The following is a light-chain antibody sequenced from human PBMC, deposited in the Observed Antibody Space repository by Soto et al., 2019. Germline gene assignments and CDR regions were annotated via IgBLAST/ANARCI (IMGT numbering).Light chain of an antibody. V-gene: IGKV1-5*03. CDR3: QQYNDNWT. CDR1: QSISSW. Sequence: DIQMTQSPSTLSASVGDRVTITCRASQSISSWLAWYQQKPGTAPKLLIYKASTLQSGVPSMFSGSGSGTEFTLTISSLQPDDSATYYCQQYNDNWTFGQGTKVEIK. CDR2: KAS. J-gene: IGKJ1*01.